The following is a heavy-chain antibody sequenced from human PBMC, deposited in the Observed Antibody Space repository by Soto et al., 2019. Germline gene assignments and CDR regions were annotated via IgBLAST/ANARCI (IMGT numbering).Heavy chain of an antibody. J-gene: IGHJ4*02. D-gene: IGHD4-17*01. CDR2: ISSSSSTI. V-gene: IGHV3-48*01. CDR3: ASSYGDPTFDY. Sequence: GGSLRLSCAASGFTFSSYSMNWVRQAPGKGLEWVSYISSSSSTIYYADSVKGRFTISRDNAKNSLYLQMNSLRAEDTAVYYCASSYGDPTFDYWGQGTLVTVSS. CDR1: GFTFSSYS.